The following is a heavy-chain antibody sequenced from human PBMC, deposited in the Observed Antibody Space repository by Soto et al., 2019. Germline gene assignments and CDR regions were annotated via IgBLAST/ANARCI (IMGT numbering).Heavy chain of an antibody. CDR2: IYSGENT. V-gene: IGHV3-53*04. CDR3: ARTASGTIGVFAS. J-gene: IGHJ4*02. CDR1: GFNVSSKY. D-gene: IGHD1-26*01. Sequence: GGSLRLSCAASGFNVSSKYMSWVRQAPGKGLEWVSVIYSGENTYYADSVKGRFTISRHNSKNMVYLQMNSLRAEDMAVYYCARTASGTIGVFASWGQGTLVTVSS.